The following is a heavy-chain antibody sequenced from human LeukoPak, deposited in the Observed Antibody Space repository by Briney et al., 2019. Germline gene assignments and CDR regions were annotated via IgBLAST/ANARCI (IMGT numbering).Heavy chain of an antibody. Sequence: VASVKVSCKVSGYTLTELPIHWVRQAPGKGLEWMGGFDPDDGETDYAQMFQGRVTMTEDTSSDTASMEQSSLRPENTGVYYCATGTSWSYYVGIVRPIDYWGQGTLVTVSS. CDR2: FDPDDGET. J-gene: IGHJ4*02. D-gene: IGHD1-26*01. V-gene: IGHV1-24*01. CDR1: GYTLTELP. CDR3: ATGTSWSYYVGIVRPIDY.